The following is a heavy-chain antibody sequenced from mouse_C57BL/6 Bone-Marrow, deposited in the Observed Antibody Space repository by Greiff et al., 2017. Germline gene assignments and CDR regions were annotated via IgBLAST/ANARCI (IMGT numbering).Heavy chain of an antibody. J-gene: IGHJ3*01. CDR3: ASPGDSSGRWFAY. Sequence: VESGGGLVKPGGSLKLSCAASGFPFSDYGMHWVRQAPEKGLEWVAYISSGSSTIYYADTVKGRFTISRDNAQNALFLQMTSLRSEDTAMYYCASPGDSSGRWFAYWGQGTLVTVSA. D-gene: IGHD3-2*02. CDR1: GFPFSDYG. CDR2: ISSGSSTI. V-gene: IGHV5-17*01.